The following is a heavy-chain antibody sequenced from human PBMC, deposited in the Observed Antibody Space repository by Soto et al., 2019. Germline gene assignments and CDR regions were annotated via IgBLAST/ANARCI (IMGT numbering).Heavy chain of an antibody. CDR1: GYTFTGHY. D-gene: IGHD3-10*01. CDR2: LKSDNGGT. Sequence: QVQLVQSGAEVKPPWASVKVSCKASGYTFTGHYMHWVRQVSGKRLEHLGWLKSDNGGTYYAQKFQGRVTLTKDTSTSTAYMELNGLQSDDTAVYFCARDLCPLGSGTACPLYGLDIWGQGTTVVVS. V-gene: IGHV1-2*02. CDR3: ARDLCPLGSGTACPLYGLDI. J-gene: IGHJ6*02.